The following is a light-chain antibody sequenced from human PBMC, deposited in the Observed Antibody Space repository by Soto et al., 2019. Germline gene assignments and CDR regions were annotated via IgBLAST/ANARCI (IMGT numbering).Light chain of an antibody. CDR1: QSVSSSY. V-gene: IGKV3-20*01. J-gene: IGKJ1*01. Sequence: EIVLTQSPGTLSLSPGERATLSCRASQSVSSSYLAWYQQKPGQAPRLLIYGASSRATGIPDRFSGSGSWTDFTLTIRSLEPEDVAGYYCQRDGSSRTFGQGTKVEIK. CDR2: GAS. CDR3: QRDGSSRT.